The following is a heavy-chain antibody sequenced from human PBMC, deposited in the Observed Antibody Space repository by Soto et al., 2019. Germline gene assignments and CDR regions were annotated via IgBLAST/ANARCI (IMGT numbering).Heavy chain of an antibody. V-gene: IGHV4-59*01. J-gene: IGHJ4*02. CDR3: ARVIYGDYPAFDY. Sequence: SETLSLTCTVSGGSISSYYWSWIRQPPGKGLEWIGYICYSGSTNYNPSLKSRVTISVDTSKNQFSLKLSSVTAADTAVYYCARVIYGDYPAFDYWGQGTLVTVSS. CDR2: ICYSGST. CDR1: GGSISSYY. D-gene: IGHD4-17*01.